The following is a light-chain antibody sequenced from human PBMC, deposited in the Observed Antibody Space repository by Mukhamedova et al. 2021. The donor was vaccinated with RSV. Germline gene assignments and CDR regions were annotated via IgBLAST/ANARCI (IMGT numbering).Light chain of an antibody. Sequence: VLYSSNNKNYLAWYQQKPGQPPKLLIYWASTRESGVPDRFSGSGSGTDFTLTISSLQAEDVAVYYCQQYYSTPHTFGQGTKLEIK. CDR2: WAS. V-gene: IGKV4-1*01. CDR3: QQYYSTPHT. CDR1: VLYSSNNKNY. J-gene: IGKJ2*01.